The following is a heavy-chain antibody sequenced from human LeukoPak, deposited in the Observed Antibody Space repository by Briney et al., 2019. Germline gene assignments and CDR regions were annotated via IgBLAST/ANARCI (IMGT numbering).Heavy chain of an antibody. CDR1: GFTFSSHA. CDR3: ARAIASSFDY. CDR2: ISNDGINT. J-gene: IGHJ4*02. Sequence: AGGSLRLSCAASGFTFSSHAFNWVRQTPGKGLEWVSAISNDGINTYSADSVKGRFTISRDNSKNTLYLQMNSLRAEDTAVCYCARAIASSFDYWGQGTLVTVSS. V-gene: IGHV3-23*01.